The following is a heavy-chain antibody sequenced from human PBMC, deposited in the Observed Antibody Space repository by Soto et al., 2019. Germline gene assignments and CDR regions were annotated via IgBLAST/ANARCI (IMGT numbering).Heavy chain of an antibody. Sequence: QVQLVQSGAEVKKPGSSVKVSCKASGGTFSSYAISWVRQAPGRGLEWMGGIIPISDTTNYAQKFQGRVTITADESTSTAYMELSSLRSEDTAVYYCARSQGSSTSLEIYYYYYYGMDVWGQGTTVTVSS. CDR2: IIPISDTT. V-gene: IGHV1-69*01. J-gene: IGHJ6*02. D-gene: IGHD2-2*01. CDR1: GGTFSSYA. CDR3: ARSQGSSTSLEIYYYYYYGMDV.